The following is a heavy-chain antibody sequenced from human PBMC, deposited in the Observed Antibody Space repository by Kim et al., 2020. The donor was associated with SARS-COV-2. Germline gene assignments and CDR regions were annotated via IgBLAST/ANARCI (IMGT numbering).Heavy chain of an antibody. CDR3: ATEAGYSSSWLYYFDY. Sequence: SETLSLTCAVYGGSFSGYYWSWIRQPPGKGLEWIGEINHSGSTNYNPSLKSRVTISVDTSKNQFSLKLSSVTAADTAVYYCATEAGYSSSWLYYFDYWGQGTLVTVSS. CDR2: INHSGST. J-gene: IGHJ4*02. CDR1: GGSFSGYY. V-gene: IGHV4-34*01. D-gene: IGHD6-13*01.